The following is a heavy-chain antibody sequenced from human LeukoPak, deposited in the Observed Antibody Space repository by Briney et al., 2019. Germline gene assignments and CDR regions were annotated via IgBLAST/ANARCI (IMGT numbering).Heavy chain of an antibody. CDR3: ARQYCSSTSCYAGY. V-gene: IGHV4-34*01. Sequence: PSETLSLTCAVYGGSFSGYYWSWIRQPPGKGLEWIGEINHSGSTNYNPSLKSRVTITVDTSKNQFSLKLSSVTAADTAVYYCARQYCSSTSCYAGYWGQGTLVTVSS. J-gene: IGHJ4*02. D-gene: IGHD2-2*01. CDR1: GGSFSGYY. CDR2: INHSGST.